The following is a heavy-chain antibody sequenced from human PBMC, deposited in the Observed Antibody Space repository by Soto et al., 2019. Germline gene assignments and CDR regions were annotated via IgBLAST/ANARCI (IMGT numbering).Heavy chain of an antibody. CDR3: AKDLTYYDILTGYYGAGALDY. Sequence: EVQLLESGGGLVQPGGSLRLSCAASGFTFSSYAMSWVRQAPGKRLEWVSAISGSGGSTYYADSVKGRFTISRDNSKNTLYLQMNSLRAEDTAVYYCAKDLTYYDILTGYYGAGALDYWGQGTLVTVSS. D-gene: IGHD3-9*01. CDR2: ISGSGGST. V-gene: IGHV3-23*01. CDR1: GFTFSSYA. J-gene: IGHJ4*02.